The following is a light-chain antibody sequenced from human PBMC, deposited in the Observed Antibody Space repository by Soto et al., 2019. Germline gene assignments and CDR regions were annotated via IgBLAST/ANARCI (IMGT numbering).Light chain of an antibody. V-gene: IGKV1-39*01. J-gene: IGKJ5*01. Sequence: IQMTPSPSSLSASVGDRVTITCQASHDIHIYLNWYQQKPGKAPNLLIYDVSNLQPGVPSRFSGSGSGTDFTLTINSLQPEDFASYYCQQSYDISPITFGQGTRLEIK. CDR2: DVS. CDR1: HDIHIY. CDR3: QQSYDISPIT.